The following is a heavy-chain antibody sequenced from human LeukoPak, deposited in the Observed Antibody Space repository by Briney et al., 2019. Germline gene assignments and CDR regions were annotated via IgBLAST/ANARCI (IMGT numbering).Heavy chain of an antibody. CDR2: GDYSGGT. Sequence: SETLSLTCTVSGDSFTSVTDYWAWIRQPQGQGLDWIASGDYSGGTYYNPSLESRVAIPADMSKNQISLKLTSVTGADTAVYYCAGERGEEYSSGWYKTNYFYNWGQGIRVTVSS. V-gene: IGHV4-39*07. CDR1: GDSFTSVTDY. D-gene: IGHD6-19*01. J-gene: IGHJ4*02. CDR3: AGERGEEYSSGWYKTNYFYN.